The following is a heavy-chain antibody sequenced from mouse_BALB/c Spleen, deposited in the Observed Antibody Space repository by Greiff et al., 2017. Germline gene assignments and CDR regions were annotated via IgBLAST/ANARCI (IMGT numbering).Heavy chain of an antibody. CDR3: AGHPYRYDPWFAY. D-gene: IGHD2-14*01. J-gene: IGHJ3*01. CDR2: ISSGGGST. V-gene: IGHV5-12-1*01. Sequence: EVKLVESGGGLVKPGGSLKLSCAASGFAFSSYDMSWVRQTPVKRLEWVAYISSGGGSTYYPDTVKGRFTISRDNAKNTLYLQMSSLKSEDTAVYYCAGHPYRYDPWFAYWGQGTLVTVSA. CDR1: GFAFSSYD.